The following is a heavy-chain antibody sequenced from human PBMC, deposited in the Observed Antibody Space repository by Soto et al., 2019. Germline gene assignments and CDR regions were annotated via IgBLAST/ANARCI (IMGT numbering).Heavy chain of an antibody. D-gene: IGHD5-18*01. J-gene: IGHJ6*02. V-gene: IGHV3-21*01. CDR2: ISSSSSYI. Sequence: EVQLVESGGGLVKPGGSLRLSCAASGFTFSSYSMKWVRQAPGKGLEWVSSISSSSSYIYYADSVKGRFTISRDNAKNSLYLQMNSLSAEDTAVYYCARDRYSYGYEDYYYGMDVWGQGTTVTVSS. CDR3: ARDRYSYGYEDYYYGMDV. CDR1: GFTFSSYS.